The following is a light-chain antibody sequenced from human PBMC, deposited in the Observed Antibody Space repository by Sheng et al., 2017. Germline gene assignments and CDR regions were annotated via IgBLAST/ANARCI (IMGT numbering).Light chain of an antibody. CDR3: SSYTSTSTRV. CDR1: SSDVGGYNF. Sequence: QSALTQPASVSGSPGQSITISCTGTSSDVGGYNFVSWYQQHPGKAPKALIYDVTNWPSGISSRFSGSKSGNTASLTISGLQPEDEADYYCSSYTSTSTRVFGGGTKLTVL. V-gene: IGLV2-14*03. CDR2: DVT. J-gene: IGLJ3*02.